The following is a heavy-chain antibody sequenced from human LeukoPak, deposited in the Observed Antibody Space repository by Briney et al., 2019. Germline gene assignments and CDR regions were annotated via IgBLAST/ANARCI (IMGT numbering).Heavy chain of an antibody. V-gene: IGHV3-30*18. Sequence: GGSLRLSCAASGFTFDTFGMHWVRQAPGKGLEWVAVISYDGSDKYYADSVKGRFTISRDNSENTLSLQMNSLRPEDTAVYYCAKDRRYCGGGTCYYFDYWGQGTLVTVSS. CDR2: ISYDGSDK. CDR3: AKDRRYCGGGTCYYFDY. D-gene: IGHD2-15*01. CDR1: GFTFDTFG. J-gene: IGHJ4*02.